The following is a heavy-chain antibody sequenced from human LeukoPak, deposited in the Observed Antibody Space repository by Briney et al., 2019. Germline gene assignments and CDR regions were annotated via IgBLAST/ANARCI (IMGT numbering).Heavy chain of an antibody. CDR3: ARMVRGVIDYYGMDV. Sequence: SETLSLTCAVYGGSFSGYYWSWIRQPPGKGLEWIGEINHSGSTNYNPSLKSRVTISVDTSKNQFSLKLSSVTAADTAVYYCARMVRGVIDYYGMDVWGQGTTVTVSS. V-gene: IGHV4-34*01. CDR2: INHSGST. J-gene: IGHJ6*02. CDR1: GGSFSGYY. D-gene: IGHD3-10*01.